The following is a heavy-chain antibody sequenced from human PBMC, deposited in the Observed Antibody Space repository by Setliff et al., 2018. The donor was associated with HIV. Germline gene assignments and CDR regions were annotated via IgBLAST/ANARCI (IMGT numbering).Heavy chain of an antibody. J-gene: IGHJ6*03. D-gene: IGHD3-22*01. V-gene: IGHV4-34*01. CDR2: VNDGGNI. CDR3: ARTRYYYDSSSYYFQYYYYMDV. CDR1: GGSFSGYY. Sequence: LSLTCAVSGGSFSGYYWNWIRQSPRKRLEWIGEVNDGGNINYNPSLKSRLTISLDTSKNRFSLRLISVTAADTAVYYCARTRYYYDSSSYYFQYYYYMDVWGKGATVTVSS.